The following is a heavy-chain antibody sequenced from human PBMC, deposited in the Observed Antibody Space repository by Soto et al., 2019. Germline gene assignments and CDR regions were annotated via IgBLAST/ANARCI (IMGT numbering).Heavy chain of an antibody. Sequence: SETLSLTCAVSSGSISSSNWWSWVRQPPGKGLEWIGEIYHSGSTNYNPSLKSRVTISVDKSKNQFSLKLSSVTAADTAVYYCARDPPSRPEWSFPEEYFQHWGQGTLVTVSS. V-gene: IGHV4-4*02. D-gene: IGHD3-3*01. CDR2: IYHSGST. CDR3: ARDPPSRPEWSFPEEYFQH. CDR1: SGSISSSNW. J-gene: IGHJ1*01.